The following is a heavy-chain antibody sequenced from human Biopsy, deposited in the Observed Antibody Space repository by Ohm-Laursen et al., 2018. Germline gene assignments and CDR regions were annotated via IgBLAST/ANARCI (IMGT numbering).Heavy chain of an antibody. CDR3: ARDSGILNYGNFKYYHYYGMDV. V-gene: IGHV4-31*03. D-gene: IGHD4-11*01. Sequence: SQTLSLTCTVSGGSISNGGYYWNWVRQHPGKGLEWVGYVYHSGTTYYNPSLQSRVSISVDTSRNQVSLTLSSVTAADTAVYYCARDSGILNYGNFKYYHYYGMDVWGQGTKVTVSS. CDR1: GGSISNGGYY. J-gene: IGHJ6*02. CDR2: VYHSGTT.